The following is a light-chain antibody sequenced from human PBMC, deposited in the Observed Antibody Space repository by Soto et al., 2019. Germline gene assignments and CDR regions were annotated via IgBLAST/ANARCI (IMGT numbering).Light chain of an antibody. CDR2: GAS. J-gene: IGKJ5*01. CDR1: QGISND. V-gene: IGKV1-17*03. Sequence: IQMTQSPSAMSASVGDRVTITCRASQGISNDLAWFQQKPGKVPKRLIYGASNLQSGVPSRFSGRGSGTEFTLTISSLQPEDFATYYCLQLDSYPITFGQGTRLEIK. CDR3: LQLDSYPIT.